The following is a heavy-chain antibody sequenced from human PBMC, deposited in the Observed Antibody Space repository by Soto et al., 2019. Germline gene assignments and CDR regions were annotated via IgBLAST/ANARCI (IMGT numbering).Heavy chain of an antibody. Sequence: QVQLVQSGDEVKKPGASVKVSCKASGYIFVNYGIAWVRLAPGQGLEWMGWISPYTVNTRSATKVQGRLTMTTDTSTSTAYMDLGSLTSDATTLSYCVMVDNYVTPSPQDVWGQGTTVSVSS. CDR3: VMVDNYVTPSPQDV. CDR1: GYIFVNYG. CDR2: ISPYTVNT. J-gene: IGHJ6*02. V-gene: IGHV1-18*01. D-gene: IGHD3-16*01.